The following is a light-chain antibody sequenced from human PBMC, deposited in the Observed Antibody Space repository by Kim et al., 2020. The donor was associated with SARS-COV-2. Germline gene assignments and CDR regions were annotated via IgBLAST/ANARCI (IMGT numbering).Light chain of an antibody. Sequence: TSSLPPEQRATHSGRASQGVSTNSLACHQQKPGQAPRLLIYGASSRATGIPDKFSGSRSGTDFTLTISRLEPEDFAVYYCQQSDTFGQGTKLEI. CDR1: QGVSTNS. CDR2: GAS. V-gene: IGKV3-20*01. CDR3: QQSDT. J-gene: IGKJ2*01.